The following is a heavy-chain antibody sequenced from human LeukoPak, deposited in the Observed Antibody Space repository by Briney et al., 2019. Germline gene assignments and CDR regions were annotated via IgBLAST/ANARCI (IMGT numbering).Heavy chain of an antibody. CDR2: INHSGST. D-gene: IGHD6-13*01. J-gene: IGHJ4*02. CDR1: VGSFSGYY. CDR3: ARGPILYSSSWYVRY. Sequence: PSETLSLTCAVYVGSFSGYYWSWIRQPPGKGLEWIGEINHSGSTNYNPSLKSRVTISVDTSKNQFSLKLSSVTAADTAVYYCARGPILYSSSWYVRYWGQGTLVTVYS. V-gene: IGHV4-34*01.